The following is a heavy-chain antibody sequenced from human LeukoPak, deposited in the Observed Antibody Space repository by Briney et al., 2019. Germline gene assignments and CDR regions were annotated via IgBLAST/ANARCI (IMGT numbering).Heavy chain of an antibody. V-gene: IGHV3-21*01. CDR3: ARDWKQLWLETYYYYGMDV. Sequence: TGGSLRLSCEASGFTFSNDAMNWVRQAPGKGLEWVSSISSTSTYIYYADSVKGRFTISRDNAKNSLYLQMNSLRAEDTAVYYCARDWKQLWLETYYYYGMDVWGQGTTVTVS. CDR2: ISSTSTYI. D-gene: IGHD5-18*01. CDR1: GFTFSNDA. J-gene: IGHJ6*02.